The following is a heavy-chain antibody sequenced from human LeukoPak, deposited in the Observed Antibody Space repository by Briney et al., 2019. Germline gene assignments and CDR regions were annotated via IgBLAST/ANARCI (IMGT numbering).Heavy chain of an antibody. J-gene: IGHJ3*02. Sequence: GGSLRLSCAASGFTFNTYAMPWVRQAPGKGLEWVAVISNDGSNKYYADSVKGRFTISSDNSKNTLFLQMNSLRAEDTAVYYCARVVVAATLGDGFDIWGQGTMVTVSS. D-gene: IGHD2-15*01. CDR1: GFTFNTYA. CDR3: ARVVVAATLGDGFDI. V-gene: IGHV3-30*04. CDR2: ISNDGSNK.